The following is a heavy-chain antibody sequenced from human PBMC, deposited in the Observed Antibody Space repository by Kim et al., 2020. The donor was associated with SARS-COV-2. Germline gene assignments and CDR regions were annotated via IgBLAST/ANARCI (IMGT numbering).Heavy chain of an antibody. CDR2: ISSSSSYI. J-gene: IGHJ3*02. CDR1: GFTFSSYS. Sequence: GGSLRLSCAASGFTFSSYSMNWVRQAPGKGLEWVATISSSSSYIYYADSVKGRFTISRDNAKNSLYLQMNSLRAEDTAVYYCGRARGFGLWFGELSRKNDAFVIWGQGAMVTVSS. V-gene: IGHV3-21*01. D-gene: IGHD3-10*01. CDR3: GRARGFGLWFGELSRKNDAFVI.